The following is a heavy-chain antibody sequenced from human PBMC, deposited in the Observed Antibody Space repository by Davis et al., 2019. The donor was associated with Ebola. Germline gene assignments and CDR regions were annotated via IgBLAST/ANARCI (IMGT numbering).Heavy chain of an antibody. Sequence: ASVKVSCKASGYTFTSYDINWVRQATGQGLEWMGIINPSGGSTSYAQKFQGRVTMTRDTSTSTVYMELSSLRSEDTAVYYCARDTGYYSGGSCYYFDYWGQGTLVTVSS. CDR2: INPSGGST. CDR1: GYTFTSYD. J-gene: IGHJ4*02. V-gene: IGHV1-46*01. D-gene: IGHD2-15*01. CDR3: ARDTGYYSGGSCYYFDY.